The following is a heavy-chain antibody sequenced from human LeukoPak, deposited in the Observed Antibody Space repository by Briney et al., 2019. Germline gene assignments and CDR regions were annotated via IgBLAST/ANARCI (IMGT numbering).Heavy chain of an antibody. Sequence: ASVKVSCKASGYTFTRYDIHWVRQAPGQGLEWMGWINPNSGGTNSAQTFQGRVTMTRDTSISTAYMELSRLRSDDTAVYYCARGVLLRLRLGELSLRDRFDPWGQGTLVTVSS. D-gene: IGHD3-16*02. J-gene: IGHJ5*02. CDR3: ARGVLLRLRLGELSLRDRFDP. CDR2: INPNSGGT. V-gene: IGHV1-2*02. CDR1: GYTFTRYD.